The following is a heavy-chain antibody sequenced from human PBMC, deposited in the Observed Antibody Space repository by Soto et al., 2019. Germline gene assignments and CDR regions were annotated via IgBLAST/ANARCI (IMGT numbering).Heavy chain of an antibody. CDR1: GFTFRDYA. CDR3: AIYRPQTTTCCVEF. Sequence: GGTLRLSCAASGFTFRDYAMSWVRQAPGRGLEWDSGVSNSGSSTYYADSVKGRLTICRDNSKNTLYRKRNSLKDEDKAVYYCAIYRPQTTTCCVEFWGQGSQVTFSS. V-gene: IGHV3-23*01. J-gene: IGHJ4*02. CDR2: VSNSGSST. D-gene: IGHD2-2*01.